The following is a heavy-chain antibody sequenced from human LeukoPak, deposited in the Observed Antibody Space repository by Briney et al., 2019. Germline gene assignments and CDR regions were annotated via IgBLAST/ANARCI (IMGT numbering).Heavy chain of an antibody. CDR3: ARDHYYGSGIDY. CDR1: GFTFSSYA. V-gene: IGHV3-23*01. J-gene: IGHJ4*02. CDR2: ISGSGGTT. D-gene: IGHD3-10*01. Sequence: GGSLRLSCVASGFTFSSYAMSWVRQAPGKGLAWVSAISGSGGTTYYADSVQGRFTVSRVNSKNTLYLQMNSLRAEDTAVYYCARDHYYGSGIDYWGQGTLVTVSS.